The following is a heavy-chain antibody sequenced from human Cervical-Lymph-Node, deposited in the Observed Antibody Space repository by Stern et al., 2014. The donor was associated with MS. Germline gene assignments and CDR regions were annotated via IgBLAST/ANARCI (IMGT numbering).Heavy chain of an antibody. CDR3: ARDRLYSSGWTYFDY. V-gene: IGHV3-30*04. CDR1: GFTFSNYA. D-gene: IGHD6-19*01. CDR2: IWYDGSNK. Sequence: VHLVESGGGVVQPGRSLRLSCAASGFTFSNYAMHWVRQAPGKGLEWGAVIWYDGSNKYYADSVKGRLTISRDNSKNTLYLQMNSLRAEDTAVYYCARDRLYSSGWTYFDYWGQGTLVTVSS. J-gene: IGHJ4*02.